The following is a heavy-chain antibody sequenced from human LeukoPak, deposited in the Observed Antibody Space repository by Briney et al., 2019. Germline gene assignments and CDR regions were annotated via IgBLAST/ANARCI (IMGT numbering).Heavy chain of an antibody. D-gene: IGHD5-24*01. CDR3: ARDRQDGYSPRD. CDR2: IYYSGST. V-gene: IGHV4-59*12. Sequence: SETLSLTCTVSGGSISSYYWNWIRQPPGKGLEWIGNIYYSGSTNYNPSLKSRVTISADTSKNQFSLRLSFVTAADTAVYYCARDRQDGYSPRDWGQGTLVTVSS. CDR1: GGSISSYY. J-gene: IGHJ4*02.